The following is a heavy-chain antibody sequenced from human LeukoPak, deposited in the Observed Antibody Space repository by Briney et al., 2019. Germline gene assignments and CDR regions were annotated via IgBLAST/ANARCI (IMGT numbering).Heavy chain of an antibody. CDR1: GFTVSSNY. V-gene: IGHV3-53*01. CDR2: IYSGGST. CDR3: ARAGPYGPFDY. Sequence: GGSLRLSCAASGFTVSSNYMSWVRQAPGKGLEWVSVIYSGGSTYYADSVKGRFTISRDNSKNTLYLQMNCLRAEDTAVYYCARAGPYGPFDYWGQGTLVTVSS. J-gene: IGHJ4*02. D-gene: IGHD3-10*01.